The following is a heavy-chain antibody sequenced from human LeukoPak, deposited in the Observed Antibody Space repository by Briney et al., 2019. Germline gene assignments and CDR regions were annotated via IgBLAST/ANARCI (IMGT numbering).Heavy chain of an antibody. CDR2: IYYSGST. CDR3: ARRSLYYDILTGCRLAGWFDP. CDR1: GGSISSYY. D-gene: IGHD3-9*01. J-gene: IGHJ5*02. V-gene: IGHV4-59*08. Sequence: SETLSLTCTVSGGSISSYYWSWIRQPPGKGLEWIGYIYYSGSTNYNPSLKSRVTISVDTSKNQFSLKLSSVTAADTAVYYCARRSLYYDILTGCRLAGWFDPWGQGTLVTVSS.